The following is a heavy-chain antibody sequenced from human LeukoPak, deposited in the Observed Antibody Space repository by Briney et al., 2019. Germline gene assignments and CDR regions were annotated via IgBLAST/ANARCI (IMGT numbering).Heavy chain of an antibody. CDR1: GYTFTSYY. V-gene: IGHV1-46*01. D-gene: IGHD2/OR15-2a*01. CDR2: INPSGGST. J-gene: IGHJ4*02. CDR3: ARVSRGVNICDS. Sequence: ASVKVSCKASGYTFTSYYMHWVRQAPGQGLEWMGIINPSGGSTNYAQKLQDRVTMTTDTSTSTAYMELRSLRSDDTAVYYCARVSRGVNICDSWGQGTLVTVSS.